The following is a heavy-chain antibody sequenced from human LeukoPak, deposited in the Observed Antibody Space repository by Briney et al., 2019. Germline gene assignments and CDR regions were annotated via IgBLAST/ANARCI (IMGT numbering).Heavy chain of an antibody. Sequence: ASVKVSCKASGYTFTSYGISWVRQAPGQGLEWIGWISAYNGNTDYAQKLQGRVTMTTDTSRSTAYMALRSLRSDDTAVYYCARGITMVRGVIMPFRDYFDYWGQGTLVTVSS. CDR2: ISAYNGNT. J-gene: IGHJ4*02. D-gene: IGHD3-10*01. V-gene: IGHV1-18*01. CDR3: ARGITMVRGVIMPFRDYFDY. CDR1: GYTFTSYG.